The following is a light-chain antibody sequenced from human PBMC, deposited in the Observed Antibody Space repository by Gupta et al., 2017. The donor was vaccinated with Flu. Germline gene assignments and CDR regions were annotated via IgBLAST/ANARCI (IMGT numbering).Light chain of an antibody. CDR3: SSYTTSDTWV. V-gene: IGLV2-14*01. Sequence: QSINSSCTGTSSDIGGFNYVDWYQQHPGKAPKLIIYEVSRPSGVAYRFSGSKFGNTASLTISGLQAEDEADYYCSSYTTSDTWVFGGGTKLTVL. J-gene: IGLJ3*02. CDR2: EVS. CDR1: SSDIGGFNY.